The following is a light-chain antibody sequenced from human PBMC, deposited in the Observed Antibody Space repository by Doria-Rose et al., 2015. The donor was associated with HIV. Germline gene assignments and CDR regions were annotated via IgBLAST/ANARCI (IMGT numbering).Light chain of an antibody. CDR2: AAS. J-gene: IGKJ1*01. CDR3: QQTYSSPKWT. V-gene: IGKV1-39*01. Sequence: DIRMTQSPSSLSESIGDRVTTTCRASQTVSTYLNWFQQEPGKAPKLLIYAASRLQSGVPSRFSGSGSGTDFTLTISGLQTGDFATYYCQQTYSSPKWTVGQGTK. CDR1: QTVSTY.